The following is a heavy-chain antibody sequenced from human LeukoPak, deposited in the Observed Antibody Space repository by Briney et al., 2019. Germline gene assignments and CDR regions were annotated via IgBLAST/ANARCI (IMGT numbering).Heavy chain of an antibody. V-gene: IGHV4-59*01. D-gene: IGHD3-22*01. CDR1: GGSISSYY. Sequence: SETLSLTCTVSGGSISSYYWSWIRQPPGKGLEWIGYIYYSGSTNYNPSLKSRVTISVDTSKNQFSLKLSSVTAADTAVYHCAREVTYYYDSSGSFDYWGQGTLVTVSS. J-gene: IGHJ4*02. CDR2: IYYSGST. CDR3: AREVTYYYDSSGSFDY.